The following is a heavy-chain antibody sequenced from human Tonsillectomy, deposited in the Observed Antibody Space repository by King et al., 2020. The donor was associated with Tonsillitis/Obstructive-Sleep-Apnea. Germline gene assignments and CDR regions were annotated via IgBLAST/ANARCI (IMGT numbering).Heavy chain of an antibody. J-gene: IGHJ4*02. V-gene: IGHV4-59*08. CDR2: IYYSGST. CDR1: GGSISSYY. D-gene: IGHD6-13*01. CDR3: ARHRRGRSWLFDS. Sequence: QLQESGPGLVKPSETLSLTCTVSGGSISSYYWSWIRQPPGKGLEWIGYIYYSGSTNYNPSLKSRVSISVDTSKNQFSLKLSSVTAADTAVYFCARHRRGRSWLFDSSGQPTLVPVSS.